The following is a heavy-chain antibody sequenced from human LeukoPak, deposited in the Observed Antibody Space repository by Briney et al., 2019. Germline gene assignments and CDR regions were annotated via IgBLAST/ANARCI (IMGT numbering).Heavy chain of an antibody. CDR2: IIPIFGTA. J-gene: IGHJ4*02. Sequence: SVNVSCKASGGTFSSYAISWVRQAPGQGLEWMGGIIPIFGTANYAQKFQGRVTITADESTSTAYMELSSLRSEDTAVYYCARDPAASSGFLTPLFDYWGQGTLVTVSS. CDR1: GGTFSSYA. CDR3: ARDPAASSGFLTPLFDY. V-gene: IGHV1-69*13. D-gene: IGHD3-22*01.